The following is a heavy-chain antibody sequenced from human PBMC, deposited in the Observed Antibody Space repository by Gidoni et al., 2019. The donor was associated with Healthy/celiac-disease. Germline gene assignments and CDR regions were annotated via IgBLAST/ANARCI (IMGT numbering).Heavy chain of an antibody. CDR3: ARGGPKNYYDSSGPFDY. J-gene: IGHJ4*02. D-gene: IGHD3-22*01. CDR1: GFPFSSYS. CDR2: ISSSSSTI. Sequence: EVQLVESGGGLVQPGGSLRLSCAASGFPFSSYSMNWVRQAPGKGLECVSYISSSSSTIYYADSVKGRFTISRDNAKNSLYLQMNSLRAEDTAVYYCARGGPKNYYDSSGPFDYWGQGTLVTVSS. V-gene: IGHV3-48*01.